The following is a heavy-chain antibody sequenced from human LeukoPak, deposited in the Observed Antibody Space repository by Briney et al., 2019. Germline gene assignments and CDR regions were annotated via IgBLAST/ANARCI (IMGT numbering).Heavy chain of an antibody. CDR1: GFTFSSFA. V-gene: IGHV3-23*01. Sequence: PGGSLRLSCVASGFTFSSFAMNWVRQAPGKGLEWVSVVTGDSGTTHYADSVKGRFTISRDNSKNTLYLQMNSLRAEDTAVYYCAKPYSSGYYYAWFDPWGQGTLVTVSS. D-gene: IGHD3-22*01. J-gene: IGHJ5*02. CDR3: AKPYSSGYYYAWFDP. CDR2: VTGDSGTT.